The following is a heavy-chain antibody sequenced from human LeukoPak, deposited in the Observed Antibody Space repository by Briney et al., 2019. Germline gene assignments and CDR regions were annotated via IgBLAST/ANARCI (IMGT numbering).Heavy chain of an antibody. D-gene: IGHD3-22*01. CDR1: GYTFTGYY. J-gene: IGHJ4*02. V-gene: IGHV1-2*04. Sequence: ASVKVSCKASGYTFTGYYMHWVRQAPGQGLEWMGWINPNSGGTNYAQKFQGWVTMTRDTSISTAYMELSRLRSDDTAVYYCAREAAGHYDSSGYYYPAGSNFDYWGQGTLVTVSS. CDR3: AREAAGHYDSSGYYYPAGSNFDY. CDR2: INPNSGGT.